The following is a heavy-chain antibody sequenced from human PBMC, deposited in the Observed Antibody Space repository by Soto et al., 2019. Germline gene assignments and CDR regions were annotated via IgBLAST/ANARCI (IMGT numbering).Heavy chain of an antibody. CDR3: ARQRRYYYDSSCYPDS. J-gene: IGHJ4*02. Sequence: SETLSLTCSVSGGSTSSNTYYWGWIRQPPGEGLEWIGSVYYSGSTFYNPSLKSRVSISVDTSKNQFSLRLSSVTAADTAVYYCARQRRYYYDSSCYPDSWGPGTLVTVSS. CDR1: GGSTSSNTYY. D-gene: IGHD3-22*01. V-gene: IGHV4-39*01. CDR2: VYYSGST.